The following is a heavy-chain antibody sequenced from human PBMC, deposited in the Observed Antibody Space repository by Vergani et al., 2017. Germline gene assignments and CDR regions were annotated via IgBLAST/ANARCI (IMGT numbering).Heavy chain of an antibody. CDR1: GFTFSSYS. V-gene: IGHV3-21*01. CDR3: ANGCSGGSCPFDY. J-gene: IGHJ4*02. Sequence: EVQLVESGGGLVKPGGSLRLSCAASGFTFSSYSMNWVRQAPGKGLEWVSSISSSSSYIYYADSVKGRFTISRDNAKNSLYLQMISLRAEDTAVYYCANGCSGGSCPFDYWGQGTLVTVSS. CDR2: ISSSSSYI. D-gene: IGHD2-15*01.